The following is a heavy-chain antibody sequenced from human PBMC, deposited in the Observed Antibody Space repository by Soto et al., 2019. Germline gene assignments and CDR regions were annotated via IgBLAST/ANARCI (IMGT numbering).Heavy chain of an antibody. D-gene: IGHD2-2*01. CDR2: ISYDGSNK. J-gene: IGHJ6*02. CDR1: GFTFSSYA. Sequence: PGGSLRLSCAASGFTFSSYAMSWVRQAPGKGLEWVAVISYDGSNKYYADSVKGRFTISRDNSKNTLYLQMNSLRAEDTAVYYCAKLGYCSSTSCLYGMDVWGQGTTVTVSS. V-gene: IGHV3-30*18. CDR3: AKLGYCSSTSCLYGMDV.